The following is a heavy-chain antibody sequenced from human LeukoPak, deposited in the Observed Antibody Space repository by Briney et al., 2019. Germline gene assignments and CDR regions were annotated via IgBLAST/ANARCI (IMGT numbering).Heavy chain of an antibody. J-gene: IGHJ4*02. CDR1: GFTFSDYY. Sequence: GGSLRLSCAASGFTFSDYYMSWIRQAPGKGLEWVSYISSSGSTIYYADSVKGRFTISRDNSKNTLYLQMNSLRAEDTAVYYCAKSYYYDSGGFDYWGQGTLVTVSS. D-gene: IGHD3-22*01. V-gene: IGHV3-11*04. CDR3: AKSYYYDSGGFDY. CDR2: ISSSGSTI.